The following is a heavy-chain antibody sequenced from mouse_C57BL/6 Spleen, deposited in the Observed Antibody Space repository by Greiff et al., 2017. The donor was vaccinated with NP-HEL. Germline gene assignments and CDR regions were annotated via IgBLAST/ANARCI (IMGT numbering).Heavy chain of an antibody. CDR1: GYTFTSYW. Sequence: QVQLQQPGAELVKPGASVKLSCKASGYTFTSYWMHWVQQRPGRGLEWIGKIDPNSGGTKYNDKFKSKATLTVDKPSSTAYIQLRILTSRDSGVFYCARSVFTTVVPCYFDYWGQGTTLTVSS. J-gene: IGHJ2*01. CDR2: IDPNSGGT. V-gene: IGHV1-72*01. CDR3: ARSVFTTVVPCYFDY. D-gene: IGHD1-1*01.